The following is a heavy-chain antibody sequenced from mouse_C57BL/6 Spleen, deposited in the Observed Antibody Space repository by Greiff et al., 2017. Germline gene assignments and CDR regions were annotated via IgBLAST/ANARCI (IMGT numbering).Heavy chain of an antibody. CDR1: GYTLTSYW. CDR3: ARCGTGYWYFDV. V-gene: IGHV1-55*01. Sequence: QVQLQQPGAELVKPGASVKMSCKASGYTLTSYWITWVKQRPGQGLEWIGDIYPGSGSTNYNEKFKSKATLTVDTSSITAYMQLSSLTSEDSAVYYCARCGTGYWYFDVWGTGTTVTVSS. D-gene: IGHD4-1*01. J-gene: IGHJ1*03. CDR2: IYPGSGST.